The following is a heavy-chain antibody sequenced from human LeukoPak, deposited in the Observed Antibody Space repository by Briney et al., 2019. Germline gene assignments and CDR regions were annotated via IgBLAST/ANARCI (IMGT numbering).Heavy chain of an antibody. CDR2: ISSNGGST. Sequence: GGSLRLSCAASGFTFSTYAMHWVRQAPGKGLEYVSAISSNGGSTYYANSVKGRFTFSRDNSKNTLYLQMNSLRGEDTAVYYCARDRRGVAAATSDSYYFDYWGQGTLVTVSS. V-gene: IGHV3-64*01. CDR3: ARDRRGVAAATSDSYYFDY. CDR1: GFTFSTYA. J-gene: IGHJ4*02. D-gene: IGHD2-15*01.